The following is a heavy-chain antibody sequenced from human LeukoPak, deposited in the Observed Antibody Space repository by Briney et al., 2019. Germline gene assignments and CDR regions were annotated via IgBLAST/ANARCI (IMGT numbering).Heavy chain of an antibody. D-gene: IGHD6-13*01. J-gene: IGHJ6*02. CDR2: INPNGGGT. Sequence: GASVKVSCKASGYTFTGYYMHWVRQAPGQGLEWMGWINPNGGGTNYAQKFQGRVTMTRDTSISTAYMELSRLRSDDTAVYYCARDMAAAQDYGMDVWGQGTTVTVSS. CDR3: ARDMAAAQDYGMDV. CDR1: GYTFTGYY. V-gene: IGHV1-2*02.